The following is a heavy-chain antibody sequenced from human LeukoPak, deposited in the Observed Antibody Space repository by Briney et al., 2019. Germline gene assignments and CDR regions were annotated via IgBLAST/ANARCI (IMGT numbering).Heavy chain of an antibody. CDR2: FDPEDGET. Sequence: EASVKVSCKVSGYTLTELSMHWVRPAPGKGLEWMGGFDPEDGETIYAQKFQGRVTMTEDTSTDTAYMELSSLRSEDTAVYYCATDLKGELLQVDDYWGQGTLVTVSS. D-gene: IGHD1-26*01. CDR1: GYTLTELS. CDR3: ATDLKGELLQVDDY. V-gene: IGHV1-24*01. J-gene: IGHJ4*02.